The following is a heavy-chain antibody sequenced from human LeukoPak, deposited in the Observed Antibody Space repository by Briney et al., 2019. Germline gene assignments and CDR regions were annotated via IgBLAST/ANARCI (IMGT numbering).Heavy chain of an antibody. D-gene: IGHD3-22*01. J-gene: IGHJ3*02. Sequence: ASVKVSCKASGYTFTSYGISWVRQAPGQGLEWRGWISAYNGNTNDAQKLQGRVTMTTDTSTSTAYMELRSLRSDDTAVYYCASKLGEYYYDSSGPGDIWGQGTMVTVSS. CDR1: GYTFTSYG. CDR2: ISAYNGNT. CDR3: ASKLGEYYYDSSGPGDI. V-gene: IGHV1-18*01.